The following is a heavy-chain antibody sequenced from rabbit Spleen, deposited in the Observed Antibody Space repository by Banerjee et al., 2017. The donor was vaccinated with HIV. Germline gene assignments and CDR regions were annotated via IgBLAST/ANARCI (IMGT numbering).Heavy chain of an antibody. CDR3: ARDSPDNDGYGSFNL. CDR2: IVVDGSGRT. D-gene: IGHD3-1*01. V-gene: IGHV1S45*01. Sequence: QEQLVESGGGLVQPEGSLALTCTASGFSFSSNYWICWVRQPPGKGLEWIACIVVDGSGRTYYASWAKGRFTISKTSSTTVTLQMTSLTVADTATYFCARDSPDNDGYGSFNLWGPGTLVTVS. CDR1: GFSFSSNYW. J-gene: IGHJ4*01.